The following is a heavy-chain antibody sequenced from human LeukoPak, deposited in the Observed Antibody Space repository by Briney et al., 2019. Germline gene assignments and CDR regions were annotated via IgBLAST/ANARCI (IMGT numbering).Heavy chain of an antibody. CDR3: ARGGSGTYYYDSSAYYLY. CDR2: INPSGGST. CDR1: GYTFTSYY. D-gene: IGHD3-22*01. V-gene: IGHV1-46*01. J-gene: IGHJ4*02. Sequence: GASVKVSCKASGYTFTSYYMHWVRQAPGQGLEWMGIINPSGGSTSYAQKFQGRVAMTRDTSTSTVYMYVTSLRSEDTAVYYCARGGSGTYYYDSSAYYLYWGQGTLVTVSS.